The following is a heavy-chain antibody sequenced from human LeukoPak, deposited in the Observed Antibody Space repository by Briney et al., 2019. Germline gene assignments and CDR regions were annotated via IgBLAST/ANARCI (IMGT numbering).Heavy chain of an antibody. J-gene: IGHJ6*03. CDR1: GGSFSGYY. CDR2: INHSGST. D-gene: IGHD6-19*01. CDR3: ARGGLGHYYYYYYMDV. V-gene: IGHV4-34*01. Sequence: PSETLSLTCADYGGSFSGYYWSWIRQPPGKGLEWIGEINHSGSTNYNPSLKSRVTISVDTSKNQFSLKLSSVTAADTAVYYCARGGLGHYYYYYYMDVWGKGTTVTVSS.